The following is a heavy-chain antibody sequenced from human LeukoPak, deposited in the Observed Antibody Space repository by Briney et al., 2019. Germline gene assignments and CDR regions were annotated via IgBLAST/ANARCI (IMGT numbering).Heavy chain of an antibody. CDR3: ARHVYDYVWGSHIPGYFDY. CDR2: IYYSGST. V-gene: IGHV4-39*01. CDR1: GGSISSSSYY. J-gene: IGHJ4*02. D-gene: IGHD3-16*01. Sequence: SETLSLTCTVSGGSISSSSYYWGWIRQPPGKGPEWIGSIYYSGSTYYNPSLKSRFTISVDTSKNQFSLKLSSVTAADTAVYYCARHVYDYVWGSHIPGYFDYWGQGTLVTVSS.